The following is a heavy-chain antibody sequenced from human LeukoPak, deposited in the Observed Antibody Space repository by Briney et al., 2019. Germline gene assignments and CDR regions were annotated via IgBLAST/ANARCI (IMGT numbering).Heavy chain of an antibody. CDR1: GGTFSSYA. V-gene: IGHV1-69*01. CDR3: ARDVNLGLGENAFDI. Sequence: ASVKVSCKASGGTFSSYAISWVRQAPGQGLEWMGGIIPIFGTANYAQKFRGRVTITADESTSTAYMELSSLRSEDTAVYYCARDVNLGLGENAFDIWGQGTMVTVSS. D-gene: IGHD3/OR15-3a*01. CDR2: IIPIFGTA. J-gene: IGHJ3*02.